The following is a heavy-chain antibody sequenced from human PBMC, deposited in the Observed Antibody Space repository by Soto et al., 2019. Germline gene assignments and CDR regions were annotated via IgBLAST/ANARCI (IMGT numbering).Heavy chain of an antibody. CDR1: GYNFNSYA. J-gene: IGHJ6*02. CDR2: INPGNGNT. D-gene: IGHD2-2*01. Sequence: ASVKVSCKASGYNFNSYAMHWVRQAPGQRLEWMGWINPGNGNTKYSQKFQGRVTITRDTSATTAYMELSSLRSEDSAVFYCARTDCSSTSCYNYYYYGMDVWGQGTTVTVSS. V-gene: IGHV1-3*01. CDR3: ARTDCSSTSCYNYYYYGMDV.